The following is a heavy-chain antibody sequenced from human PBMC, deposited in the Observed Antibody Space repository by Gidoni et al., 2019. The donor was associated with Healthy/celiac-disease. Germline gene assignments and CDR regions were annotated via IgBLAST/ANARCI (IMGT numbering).Heavy chain of an antibody. CDR1: GGTLISYT. J-gene: IGHJ5*02. CDR2: LSPILGIA. D-gene: IGHD1-20*01. Sequence: QVQLVQSGAEVKKPGSPVKVPCKASGGTLISYTISWARQAPGHGLEWMGRLSPILGIANYAQEFQGGVTITADKSTSTAYMELRGLGSEETAVYYCAGNNWNDDLDWFDPWGKGTLVTVSS. CDR3: AGNNWNDDLDWFDP. V-gene: IGHV1-69*02.